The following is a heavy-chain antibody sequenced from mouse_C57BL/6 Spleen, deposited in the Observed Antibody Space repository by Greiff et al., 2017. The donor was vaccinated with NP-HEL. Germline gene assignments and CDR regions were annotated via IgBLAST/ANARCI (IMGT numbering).Heavy chain of an antibody. V-gene: IGHV2-2*01. Sequence: QVQLKQSGPGLVQPSQSLSITCTVSGFSLTSYGVHWVRQSPGKGLEWLGVIWSGGSTDYNAAFISRLSISKDNSKSQVFFKMNSLQADDTAIYYCASDYYGSSSFAYWGQGTLVTVSA. CDR2: IWSGGST. CDR1: GFSLTSYG. J-gene: IGHJ3*01. D-gene: IGHD1-1*01. CDR3: ASDYYGSSSFAY.